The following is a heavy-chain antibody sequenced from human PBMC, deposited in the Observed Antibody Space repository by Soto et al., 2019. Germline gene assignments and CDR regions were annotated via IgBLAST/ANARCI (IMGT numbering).Heavy chain of an antibody. V-gene: IGHV3-7*01. CDR3: ARDANYYGSGSYYPYFDY. J-gene: IGHJ4*02. CDR1: GFSFSTYW. Sequence: GGSLRLSCAASGFSFSTYWMSWVRQAPGKGLEWVANIKQDGSEKYYADSVKGRFTISRDNSKNTLYLQMNSLRAEDTAVYYCARDANYYGSGSYYPYFDYWGQGTLVTVSS. D-gene: IGHD3-10*01. CDR2: IKQDGSEK.